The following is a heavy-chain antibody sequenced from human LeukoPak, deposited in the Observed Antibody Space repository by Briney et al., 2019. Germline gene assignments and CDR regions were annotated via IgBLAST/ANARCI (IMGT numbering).Heavy chain of an antibody. J-gene: IGHJ4*02. CDR1: GYSFTSYW. Sequence: GESLKISCKGSGYSFTSYWIGWVRQMPGKGLEWMGIIYPGDSDTRYSPSFQGQVTISADKSISTAYLQWSSLKASDTAMYYCARRLYDSSGYQYYFDYWGQGTLVTVSS. D-gene: IGHD3-22*01. CDR3: ARRLYDSSGYQYYFDY. CDR2: IYPGDSDT. V-gene: IGHV5-51*01.